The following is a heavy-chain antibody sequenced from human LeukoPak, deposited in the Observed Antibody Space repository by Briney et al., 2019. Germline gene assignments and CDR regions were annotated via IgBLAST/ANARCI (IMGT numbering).Heavy chain of an antibody. V-gene: IGHV1-2*02. Sequence: ASVEVSCKASGYTFTGYYIHWVRQAPGQGLEWMGFINPNSGGTNYAQKFQGRVTLTRDTSISTAYMELSSLTSDDTAVYYCARDLEGYHYGSGNYPQWGQGTLVTVSS. CDR3: ARDLEGYHYGSGNYPQ. CDR1: GYTFTGYY. CDR2: INPNSGGT. D-gene: IGHD3-10*01. J-gene: IGHJ4*02.